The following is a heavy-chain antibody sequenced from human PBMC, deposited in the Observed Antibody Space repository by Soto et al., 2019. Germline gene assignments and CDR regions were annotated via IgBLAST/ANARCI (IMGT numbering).Heavy chain of an antibody. CDR3: AKDPNGDYVGAFDS. D-gene: IGHD4-17*01. Sequence: EVQLLESGGGLVQPGGSLRLSCTASGFSFSNYAVTWVRQAPGKGLEWVSSIGGDTSYTYYADSVKGRFTISRDKSKNTVFLQMYSLRADDTAVYHCAKDPNGDYVGAFDSWGQGTLVTVSS. CDR2: IGGDTSYT. J-gene: IGHJ4*02. CDR1: GFSFSNYA. V-gene: IGHV3-23*01.